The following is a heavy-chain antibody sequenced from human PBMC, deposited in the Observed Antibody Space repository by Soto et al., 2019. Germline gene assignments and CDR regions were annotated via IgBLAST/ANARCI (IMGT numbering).Heavy chain of an antibody. J-gene: IGHJ3*01. CDR2: IYHSGGT. CDR1: GDSLTVGGHY. Sequence: QVQLRESGPGLVKPSETLSLTCFVSGDSLTVGGHYWTWIRQHPGKGLDWIGYIYHSGGTYYNPSLKSRVTISVDTSENRFSLRLTSVAAAATAVYYCARGNKGFDLWGQGKMVTVSS. V-gene: IGHV4-31*03. CDR3: ARGNKGFDL.